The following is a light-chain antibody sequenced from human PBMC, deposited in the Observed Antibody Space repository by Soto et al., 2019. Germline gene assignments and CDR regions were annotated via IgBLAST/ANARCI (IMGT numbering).Light chain of an antibody. J-gene: IGKJ3*01. CDR3: QQSYSSLGFT. CDR2: AAS. Sequence: DIQLTQSPSFLSASEGDRVTITCRASQGIHIHLAWYQHKPGKAPKVLIYAASSLQSGVPSRFSGSGSGTDFILTITSLQAEDFATYYCQQSYSSLGFTFGPGTKVDL. CDR1: QGIHIH. V-gene: IGKV1-39*01.